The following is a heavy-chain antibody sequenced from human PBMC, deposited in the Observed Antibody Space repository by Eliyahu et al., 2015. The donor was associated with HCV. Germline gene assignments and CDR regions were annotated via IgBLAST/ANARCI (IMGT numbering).Heavy chain of an antibody. V-gene: IGHV3-23*01. Sequence: EVQLLVSGGXLVQPGGSLRLSCAASGFXFSSXAMXWVRQAPGKGLEWVSAIGPSLDSTYYADSVKGRFTISRDNSKNTLFLQLNSLSAEDTAIYYCAIVQSRPFWGRGTPVTVSS. CDR1: GFXFSSXA. CDR3: AIVQSRPF. D-gene: IGHD6-6*01. CDR2: IGPSLDST. J-gene: IGHJ4*02.